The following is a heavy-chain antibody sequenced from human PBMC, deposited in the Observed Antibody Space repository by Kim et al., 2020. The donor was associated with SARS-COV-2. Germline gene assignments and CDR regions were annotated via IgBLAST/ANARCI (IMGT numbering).Heavy chain of an antibody. J-gene: IGHJ5*02. V-gene: IGHV3-74*01. CDR3: ARNLGYCSSTSCYSNWFDP. CDR1: GFTFSSYW. Sequence: GGSLRLSCAASGFTFSSYWMHWVRQAPGKGLVWVSRINSDGSSTSYADSVKGRFTISRDNAKNTLYLQMNSLRAEDTAVYYCARNLGYCSSTSCYSNWFDPWGQGTLVTVSS. D-gene: IGHD2-2*01. CDR2: INSDGSST.